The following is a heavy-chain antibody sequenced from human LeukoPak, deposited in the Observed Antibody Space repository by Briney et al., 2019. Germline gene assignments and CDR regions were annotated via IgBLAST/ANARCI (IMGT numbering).Heavy chain of an antibody. V-gene: IGHV3-48*01. Sequence: PGGSLRLSCAASGFTFSSYSMNWVRQAPGKGLEWVSSISSSSSTIYYADSGKGRFTISRDNAKNSLYLQMNSLRAEDTAVYYCARLDIVANSRPFDYWGQGTLVTVSS. CDR3: ARLDIVANSRPFDY. CDR1: GFTFSSYS. CDR2: ISSSSSTI. D-gene: IGHD2-2*03. J-gene: IGHJ4*02.